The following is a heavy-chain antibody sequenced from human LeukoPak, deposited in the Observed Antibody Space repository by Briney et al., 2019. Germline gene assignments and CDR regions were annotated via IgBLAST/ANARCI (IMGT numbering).Heavy chain of an antibody. D-gene: IGHD2-15*01. CDR2: IKQDGSEK. CDR3: ARDFGVFCSGGSCPFDY. Sequence: SGGSLRLSCAASGFTFSSYWMSWVRQAPGKGLEWVANIKQDGSEKYYVDSVKGRFTISRDNAKNSLYLQMNSLRAEDTAVYCCARDFGVFCSGGSCPFDYWGQGTLVTVSS. J-gene: IGHJ4*02. V-gene: IGHV3-7*01. CDR1: GFTFSSYW.